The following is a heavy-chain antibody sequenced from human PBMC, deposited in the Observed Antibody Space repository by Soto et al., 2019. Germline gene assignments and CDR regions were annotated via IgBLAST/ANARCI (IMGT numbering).Heavy chain of an antibody. Sequence: QVQLVQSGAEVKKPGSSVKVSCKAYADTFSSSAFSWVRQAPGQGLEWMGGIIPFFHAANYAQRFQGRVTITADESTSTVYMELSSLRSEDTALYYCARDLISNYHYYGMDVWGQGTTVTVSS. CDR2: IIPFFHAA. V-gene: IGHV1-69*01. CDR3: ARDLISNYHYYGMDV. J-gene: IGHJ6*02. CDR1: ADTFSSSA.